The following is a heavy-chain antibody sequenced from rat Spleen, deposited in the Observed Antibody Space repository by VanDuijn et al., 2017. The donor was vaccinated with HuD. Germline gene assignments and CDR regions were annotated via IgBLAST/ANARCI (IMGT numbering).Heavy chain of an antibody. V-gene: IGHV5-31*01. D-gene: IGHD1-1*01. CDR1: GFTFNNYW. Sequence: EVQLVESGGGLVQPGRSLKLSCVASGFTFNNYWMSWIRQAPGKGLEWVASITNTGGSIYYPDSVTGRFTISRDNAQNTLYLQMNSLRSEDTATYYCTTSITTVAPFDYWGQGVMVTVSS. CDR3: TTSITTVAPFDY. CDR2: ITNTGGSI. J-gene: IGHJ2*01.